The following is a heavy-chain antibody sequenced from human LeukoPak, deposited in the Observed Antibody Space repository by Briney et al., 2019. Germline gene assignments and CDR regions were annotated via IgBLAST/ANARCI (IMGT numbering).Heavy chain of an antibody. CDR3: ARDPPAVKSGTYG. D-gene: IGHD4-11*01. CDR1: GFIFNSHW. V-gene: IGHV3-66*01. CDR2: IYSGGAT. Sequence: GGSLRLSCAGSGFIFNSHWMTWVRQAPGKGLEWVSRIYSGGATYYADSVKGRFTTSRDSSKNTLFLQMNSLRAEDTAVYYCARDPPAVKSGTYGWGQGTLVTVSS. J-gene: IGHJ4*02.